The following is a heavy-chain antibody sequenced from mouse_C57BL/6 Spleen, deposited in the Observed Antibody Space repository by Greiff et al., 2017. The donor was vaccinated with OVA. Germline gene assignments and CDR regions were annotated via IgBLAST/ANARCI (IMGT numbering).Heavy chain of an antibody. Sequence: EVKVVESGGGLVKPGGSLKLSCAASGFTFSDYGMHWVRQAPEKGLEWVAYISSGSSTIYYADTVKGRFTISRDNAKNTLFLQMTSLRSEDTAMYYCARGSNYLYYYAMDYWGQGTSVTVSS. V-gene: IGHV5-17*01. CDR2: ISSGSSTI. J-gene: IGHJ4*01. CDR1: GFTFSDYG. D-gene: IGHD2-5*01. CDR3: ARGSNYLYYYAMDY.